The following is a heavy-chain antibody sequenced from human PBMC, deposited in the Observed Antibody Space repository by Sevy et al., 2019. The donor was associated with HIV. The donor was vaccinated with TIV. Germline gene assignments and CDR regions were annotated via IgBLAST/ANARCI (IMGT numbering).Heavy chain of an antibody. V-gene: IGHV3-23*01. J-gene: IGHJ4*02. CDR3: AKDPTRPTSGKFEY. D-gene: IGHD3-10*01. CDR1: GFTFSSYA. CDR2: ISGSGGST. Sequence: GGSLRLSCAASGFTFSSYAMSWVRQAPGKGLEWVSAISGSGGSTYYADSVKGRFTISRDNSKNTLYLQINSLRAEDTAVYYCAKDPTRPTSGKFEYWGQGTLVTVSS.